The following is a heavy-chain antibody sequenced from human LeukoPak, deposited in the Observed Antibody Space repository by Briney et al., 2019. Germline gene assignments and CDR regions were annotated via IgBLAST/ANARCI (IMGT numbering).Heavy chain of an antibody. CDR2: MNPNSGNT. CDR1: GYTFTSYD. D-gene: IGHD6-6*01. CDR3: ARGMISPAYSSSSVVDY. J-gene: IGHJ4*02. V-gene: IGHV1-8*03. Sequence: ASVKVSCKASGYTFTSYDINWVRQATGQGLEWMGWMNPNSGNTGYAQKFQGRVTITRNTSISTAYMELSSLRSEDTAVYYCARGMISPAYSSSSVVDYWGQGTLVTVSS.